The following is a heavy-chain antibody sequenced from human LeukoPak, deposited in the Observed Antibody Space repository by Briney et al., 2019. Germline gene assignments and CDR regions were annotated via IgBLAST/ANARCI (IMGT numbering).Heavy chain of an antibody. V-gene: IGHV3-21*01. CDR3: VRRGSFSSRYAFH. J-gene: IGHJ4*02. CDR2: ISSSSSYI. Sequence: PGGSLRLSCAASGFTFSSYAMSWVRQAPGKGLEWVSSISSSSSYIYYADSVKGRFTISRDNDKKSLHLQMNSLRVDDTAVYYCVRRGSFSSRYAFHWGQGALVTVSS. CDR1: GFTFSSYA. D-gene: IGHD1-26*01.